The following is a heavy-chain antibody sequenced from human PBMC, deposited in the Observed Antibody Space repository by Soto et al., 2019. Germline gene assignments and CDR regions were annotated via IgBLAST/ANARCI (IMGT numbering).Heavy chain of an antibody. J-gene: IGHJ6*03. CDR1: GFTFSSYW. CDR3: ASSPITMVRGVSPGYYYYYMDV. CDR2: IKQDGSEK. Sequence: GGSLRLSCAASGFTFSSYWMSWVRQAPGKGLEWVANIKQDGSEKYYVDSVKGRFTISRDNAKNSLYLQMNSLRAEDTAVYYCASSPITMVRGVSPGYYYYYMDVWGKGTTVTVSS. D-gene: IGHD3-10*01. V-gene: IGHV3-7*01.